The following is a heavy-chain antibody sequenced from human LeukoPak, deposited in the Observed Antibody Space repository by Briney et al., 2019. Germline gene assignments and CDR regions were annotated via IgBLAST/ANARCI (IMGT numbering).Heavy chain of an antibody. V-gene: IGHV3-66*01. Sequence: GGSLRLSCAASGFTVSSNYMSWVRQAPGKGLEWVSVIYSGGSTYYADSVKGRFTISRDNSKSTLYLQMNSLRAEDTAVYYCARGLGDNSGYYFGYFDYWGQGTLVNVSS. CDR1: GFTVSSNY. J-gene: IGHJ4*02. CDR3: ARGLGDNSGYYFGYFDY. CDR2: IYSGGST. D-gene: IGHD3-22*01.